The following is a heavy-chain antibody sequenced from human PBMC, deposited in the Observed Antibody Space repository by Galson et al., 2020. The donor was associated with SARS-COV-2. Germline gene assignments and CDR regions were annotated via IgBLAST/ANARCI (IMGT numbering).Heavy chain of an antibody. Sequence: SVKVSCKASGGTFSSYAISWVRQAPGQGLEWMGGIIPIFGTANYAQKFQGRVTITADESTSTAYMELSSLRSEDTVVYYCAGGEYYYDSSGYSRLDYYYGMDVWGQGTTVTVSS. CDR1: GGTFSSYA. CDR2: IIPIFGTA. J-gene: IGHJ6*02. V-gene: IGHV1-69*13. D-gene: IGHD3-22*01. CDR3: AGGEYYYDSSGYSRLDYYYGMDV.